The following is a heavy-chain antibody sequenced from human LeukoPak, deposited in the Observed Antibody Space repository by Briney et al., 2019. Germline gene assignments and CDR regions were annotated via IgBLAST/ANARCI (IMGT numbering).Heavy chain of an antibody. Sequence: ASVKVSCKASGYTFTGYYMHWVRQAPGQGLEWMGWTNPNSGGTNYAQKFQGRVTMTRDTSISTAYMELSRLRSDDTAVYYCARDWQYCSSTSCYTDNWFDPWGQGTLVTVSS. D-gene: IGHD2-2*02. CDR1: GYTFTGYY. CDR3: ARDWQYCSSTSCYTDNWFDP. CDR2: TNPNSGGT. J-gene: IGHJ5*02. V-gene: IGHV1-2*02.